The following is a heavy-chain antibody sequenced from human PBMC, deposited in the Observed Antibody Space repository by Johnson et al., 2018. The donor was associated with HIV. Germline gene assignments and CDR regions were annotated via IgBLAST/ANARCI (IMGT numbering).Heavy chain of an antibody. CDR1: GFTLNSYG. V-gene: IGHV3-30*02. J-gene: IGHJ3*02. D-gene: IGHD2-15*01. Sequence: QMLLVESGGGVVQPGGSLRLSCAASGFTLNSYGMHWVRQAPGKGLEWVAFIRYDGSNTYYGDSMKGRFTISRDNAKDTLYLQLNSLTAEDTAVYYCARAGIVFDIWGQGTMVTVSS. CDR3: ARAGIVFDI. CDR2: IRYDGSNT.